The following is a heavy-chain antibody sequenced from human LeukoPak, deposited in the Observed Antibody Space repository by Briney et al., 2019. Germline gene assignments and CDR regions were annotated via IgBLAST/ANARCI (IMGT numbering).Heavy chain of an antibody. CDR1: GFTFSSAW. CDR2: IKNKTNGGTT. D-gene: IGHD2-2*01. CDR3: ARGFCSSTNCCQGPFDF. V-gene: IGHV3-15*01. Sequence: NPGGSLRLSCAASGFTFSSAWMTWVRQAPGKGLEWVGHIKNKTNGGTTDYAAPVKGRFIISRDDSKNTLYLQMNSLRTEDTAVYYCARGFCSSTNCCQGPFDFWGQGTLVTVSS. J-gene: IGHJ4*02.